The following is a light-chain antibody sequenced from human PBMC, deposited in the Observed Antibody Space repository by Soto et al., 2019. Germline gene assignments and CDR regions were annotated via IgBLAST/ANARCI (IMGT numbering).Light chain of an antibody. CDR2: EVN. Sequence: QSVLTQPPSASGSLGQSVAISCTGTSSDVGATDYVSWYQHHSGKAPKPLLYEVNKRPSGVPDRFSGSKSGNTASLTVSVLQADDEADYYCISHAGTSNVLGTGTKVTVL. J-gene: IGLJ1*01. CDR3: ISHAGTSNV. V-gene: IGLV2-8*01. CDR1: SSDVGATDY.